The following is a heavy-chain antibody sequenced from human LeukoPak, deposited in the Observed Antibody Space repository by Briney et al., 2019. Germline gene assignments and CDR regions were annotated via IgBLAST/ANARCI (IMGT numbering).Heavy chain of an antibody. CDR1: GFTFDDYA. J-gene: IGHJ4*02. CDR3: ARVGYYYDSSGYKRTYYFDY. V-gene: IGHV3-7*04. Sequence: GGSLRLSCAASGFTFDDYAMHWVRQAPGKGLEWVANIKQDGSEKYYVDSVKGRFTISRDNAKNSLYLQMNSLRAEDTAVYYCARVGYYYDSSGYKRTYYFDYWGQGTLVTVSS. CDR2: IKQDGSEK. D-gene: IGHD3-22*01.